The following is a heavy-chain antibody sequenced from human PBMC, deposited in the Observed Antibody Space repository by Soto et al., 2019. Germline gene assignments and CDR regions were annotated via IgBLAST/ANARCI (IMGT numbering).Heavy chain of an antibody. Sequence: PSETLSLTCAVYGGFLSESYWTWIRQPPGKGLEWIGEINHVGGTNHNPSLKSRVTMSVDTSQNQFSLRLISVTAADTAMYFCVRIRYQLPSSVLWLDPWGQGTPVTVSS. D-gene: IGHD3-16*01. CDR1: GGFLSESY. CDR2: INHVGGT. V-gene: IGHV4-34*01. CDR3: VRIRYQLPSSVLWLDP. J-gene: IGHJ5*02.